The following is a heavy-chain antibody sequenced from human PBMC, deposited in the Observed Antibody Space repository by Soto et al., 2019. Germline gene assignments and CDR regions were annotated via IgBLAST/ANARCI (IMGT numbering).Heavy chain of an antibody. CDR1: GGSVSSGGYY. D-gene: IGHD3-10*01. J-gene: IGHJ4*02. V-gene: IGHV4-31*03. Sequence: TSETLSLTCTVSGGSVSSGGYYWSWIRQHPGKGLEWIGYIDYSGSTYYNPSLKSRDSISVDTSKNQFSLKLSSVAAADTAVYYCARIADYYGSGSHYFDYWGQGTLVTVSS. CDR2: IDYSGST. CDR3: ARIADYYGSGSHYFDY.